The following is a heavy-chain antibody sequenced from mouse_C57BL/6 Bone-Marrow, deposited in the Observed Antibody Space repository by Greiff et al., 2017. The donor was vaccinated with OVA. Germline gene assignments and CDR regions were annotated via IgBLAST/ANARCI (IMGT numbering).Heavy chain of an antibody. V-gene: IGHV1-76*01. CDR1: GYTFTDYY. CDR2: IYPGSGNT. D-gene: IGHD2-3*01. CDR3: ARWLLREDY. J-gene: IGHJ2*01. Sequence: QVQLQQSGAELVRPGASVKLSCKASGYTFTDYYINWVKQRPGQGLEWIARIYPGSGNTYYNEKFKGKATLTAEKSSSTPYMQLSSLTSEDSAVYFCARWLLREDYWGQGTTLTVSS.